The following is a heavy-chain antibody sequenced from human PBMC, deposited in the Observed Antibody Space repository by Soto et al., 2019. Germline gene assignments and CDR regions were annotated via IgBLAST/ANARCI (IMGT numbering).Heavy chain of an antibody. CDR3: AKAYDFWSGFDWFGP. V-gene: IGHV3-23*01. CDR1: GFTFSSYA. D-gene: IGHD3-3*01. Sequence: GGSLRLSCAASGFTFSSYAMSWVRQAPGKGLEWVSAISGSGGSTYYADSVKGRFTISRDNSKNTLYLQMNSLRDEDTAVYYCAKAYDFWSGFDWFGPWGQGPLFTVSS. CDR2: ISGSGGST. J-gene: IGHJ5*02.